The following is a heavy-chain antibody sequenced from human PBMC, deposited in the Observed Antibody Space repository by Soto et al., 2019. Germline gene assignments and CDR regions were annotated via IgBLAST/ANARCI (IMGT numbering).Heavy chain of an antibody. Sequence: EVQLLESGGGLVQPGGSLRLSCAASGFTFSSYAMSWVRQAPGKGLEWVSAISGSGGSTYYVDSVKGRFTISRDNSKNALYLQMNSLRAEDTAVYYCAQGEARLNDFWGQGTLVTVSS. D-gene: IGHD6-6*01. J-gene: IGHJ4*02. CDR3: AQGEARLNDF. CDR1: GFTFSSYA. V-gene: IGHV3-23*01. CDR2: ISGSGGST.